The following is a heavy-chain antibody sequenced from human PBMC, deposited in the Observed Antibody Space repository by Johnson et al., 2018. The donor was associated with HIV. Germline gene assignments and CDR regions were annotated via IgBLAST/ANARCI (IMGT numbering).Heavy chain of an antibody. V-gene: IGHV3-7*01. D-gene: IGHD2-8*02. CDR3: ARDNEDIVLVGAFDI. CDR1: GFTFSSYW. J-gene: IGHJ3*02. CDR2: IKQDGSEK. Sequence: VQLVESGGGLVQPGESLKLSCAASGFTFSSYWMSWVRQAPGKGLEWVANIKQDGSEKYYADSVKGRFTISRDNSKNTLYLQMNSLRAEDTAVYYCARDNEDIVLVGAFDIWGQGTMVTVSS.